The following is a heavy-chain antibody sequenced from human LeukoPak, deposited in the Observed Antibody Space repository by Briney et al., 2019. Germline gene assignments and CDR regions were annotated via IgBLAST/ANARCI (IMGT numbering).Heavy chain of an antibody. CDR1: GFTFSSYA. J-gene: IGHJ4*02. V-gene: IGHV3-23*01. D-gene: IGHD2-15*01. Sequence: GGSLRLSCAASGFTFSSYAMSWVRQAPGKGLEWVSTIRSGGDTYYADFVKSRFTISRDNSKNTLNLQMNSLRAEDTAVYSCARYCSGVSCYSGYDYWGQGTLITVSS. CDR3: ARYCSGVSCYSGYDY. CDR2: IRSGGDT.